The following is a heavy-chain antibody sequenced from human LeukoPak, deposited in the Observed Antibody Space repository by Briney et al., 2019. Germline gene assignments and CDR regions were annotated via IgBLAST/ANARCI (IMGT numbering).Heavy chain of an antibody. D-gene: IGHD3-10*01. J-gene: IGHJ3*02. CDR1: GYSFTSYW. V-gene: IGHV5-51*01. CDR2: IYPGDSDT. CDR3: ARRRGSGTLGGDAFDI. Sequence: GESLKISCKGSGYSFTSYWIGWVRQMPGKGLEWMGIIYPGDSDTRYSPSFQGQVTISADKSISTAYLQWSSLKASDTAMYYCARRRGSGTLGGDAFDIWGQGTMVTVSS.